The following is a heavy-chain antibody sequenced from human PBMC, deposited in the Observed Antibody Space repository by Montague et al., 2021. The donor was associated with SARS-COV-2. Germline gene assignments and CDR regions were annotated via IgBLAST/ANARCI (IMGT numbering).Heavy chain of an antibody. CDR1: GGSISVANFY. J-gene: IGHJ4*02. D-gene: IGHD5-24*01. Sequence: SETLSLTCSVSGGSISVANFYWAWIRQSPGKRLEWIVTIYHSGSTYYTSSLKIRVTISVDTSQDQYSLTLSAVTAADTAFYYCARAKRYTYGEMGIDSWGQGALVTVSS. CDR3: ARAKRYTYGEMGIDS. CDR2: IYHSGST. V-gene: IGHV4-39*01.